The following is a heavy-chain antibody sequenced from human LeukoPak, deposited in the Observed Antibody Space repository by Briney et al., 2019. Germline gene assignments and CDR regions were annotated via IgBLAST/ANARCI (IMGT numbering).Heavy chain of an antibody. CDR1: GGSISSSSYY. CDR3: ARASGSYYY. D-gene: IGHD1-26*01. J-gene: IGHJ4*02. CDR2: IYYSGST. Sequence: SETLSLTCTVSGGSISSSSYYWGWIRQPPGKGLEWIGSIYYSGSTYYNPSLKSRVTISVDTSENQFSLKLSSVTAADTAVYYCARASGSYYYWGQGTLVTVSS. V-gene: IGHV4-39*01.